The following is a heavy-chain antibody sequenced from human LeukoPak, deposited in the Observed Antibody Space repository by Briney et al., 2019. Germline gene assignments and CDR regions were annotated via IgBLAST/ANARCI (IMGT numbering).Heavy chain of an antibody. V-gene: IGHV1-46*01. CDR3: ARVTTPRSRGAAY. CDR1: GYTFTSYY. J-gene: IGHJ4*02. D-gene: IGHD4-11*01. CDR2: INPSGGST. Sequence: ASVKVSCKASGYTFTSYYMHWVRQAPGQGLEWMGIINPSGGSTSYAQKFQGRVTMTRNTSISTAYMELSSLRSEDTAVYYCARVTTPRSRGAAYWGQGTLVTVSS.